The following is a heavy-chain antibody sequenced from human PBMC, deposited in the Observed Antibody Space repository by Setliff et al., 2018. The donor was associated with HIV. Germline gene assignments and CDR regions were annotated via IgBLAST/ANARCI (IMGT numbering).Heavy chain of an antibody. J-gene: IGHJ4*02. Sequence: ASVKVSCKASGGTFSSYAVSWVRQAPGQGLEWMGGIIPIFATPNYAQKVQGRVTITADESTSTAYMSLSSLRSEDTAVYYCAEGGLGGGDYYFDYWGQGTLVTVSS. CDR1: GGTFSSYA. CDR2: IIPIFATP. CDR3: AEGGLGGGDYYFDY. D-gene: IGHD2-21*02. V-gene: IGHV1-69*13.